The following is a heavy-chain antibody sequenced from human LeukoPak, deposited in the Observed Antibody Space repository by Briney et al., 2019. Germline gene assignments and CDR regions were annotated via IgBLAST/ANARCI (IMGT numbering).Heavy chain of an antibody. J-gene: IGHJ4*02. Sequence: SETLSLTCTVPGGSISSGSYYWSWIRQPAGKGLEWIGRIYTSGSTNYNPSLKSRVTISVDTSKNQFSLKLSSVTAADTAVYYCASLIYCGGDCLWGQGTLVTVSS. D-gene: IGHD2-21*02. CDR1: GGSISSGSYY. CDR3: ASLIYCGGDCL. V-gene: IGHV4-61*02. CDR2: IYTSGST.